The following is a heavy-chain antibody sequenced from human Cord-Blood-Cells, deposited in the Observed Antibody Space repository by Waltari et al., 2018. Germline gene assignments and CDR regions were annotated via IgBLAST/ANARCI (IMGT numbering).Heavy chain of an antibody. CDR1: GVSISSYY. J-gene: IGHJ5*02. D-gene: IGHD3-3*01. V-gene: IGHV4-4*07. Sequence: QVQLQESGPGLVKPSETLSLTCTVPGVSISSYYWSWIRQPPGMGLEWIGRIYTSGSTNYNPSLKSRVTMSVDTSKNQFSLKLSSVTAADTAVYYCARDRAGTIFGVVIIENWFDPWGQGTLVTVSS. CDR3: ARDRAGTIFGVVIIENWFDP. CDR2: IYTSGST.